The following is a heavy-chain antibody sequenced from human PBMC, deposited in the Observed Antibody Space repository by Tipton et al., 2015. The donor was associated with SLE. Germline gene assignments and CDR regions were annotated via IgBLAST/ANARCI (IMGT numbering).Heavy chain of an antibody. Sequence: QLVQSGAEVKKLGSSVKVSCKASGGTYSSYTIIWVRQAPGQGLEWMGGIIPIFGTPNYAQKFQGRVTMTTDTSTSTAYMELRSLRSADTAVYYCAPRWLDTWTTVYWGQGTLVTVSS. J-gene: IGHJ4*01. CDR1: GGTYSSYT. CDR2: IIPIFGTP. D-gene: IGHD5-24*01. CDR3: APRWLDTWTTVY. V-gene: IGHV1-69*06.